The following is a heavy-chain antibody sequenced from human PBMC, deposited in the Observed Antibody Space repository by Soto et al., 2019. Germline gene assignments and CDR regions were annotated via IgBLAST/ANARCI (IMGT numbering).Heavy chain of an antibody. V-gene: IGHV3-53*02. D-gene: IGHD6-6*01. CDR3: ASTRGSSYDY. J-gene: IGHJ4*02. Sequence: EVQLVETGGGLIQPGGSLRLSCAASGFTVSGNYMSWVRQAPGKGLEWVSVIYNGGGTYYADSVKGRFTISRDNSKNTLYLQMNSLPAEATAVYYCASTRGSSYDYWGQGTLVTVSS. CDR2: IYNGGGT. CDR1: GFTVSGNY.